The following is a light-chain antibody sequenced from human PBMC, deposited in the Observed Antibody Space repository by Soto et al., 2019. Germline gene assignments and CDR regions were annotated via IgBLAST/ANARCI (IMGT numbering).Light chain of an antibody. V-gene: IGKV3-15*01. CDR1: QSVSSN. CDR3: QQYNDWPLT. J-gene: IGKJ1*01. CDR2: GAF. Sequence: EIVMTQSPVTLSVSPGERVTLSCRASQSVSSNLAWYQQKPGHAPSLLIYGAFTTATGIPARFSGTGSGTEFTLTISSLQSEDFALYYCQQYNDWPLTFGQGTKVDI.